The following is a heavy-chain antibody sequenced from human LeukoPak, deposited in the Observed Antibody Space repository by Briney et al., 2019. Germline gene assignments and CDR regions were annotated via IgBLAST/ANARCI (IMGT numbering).Heavy chain of an antibody. D-gene: IGHD3-10*01. J-gene: IGHJ4*02. CDR2: ITSSSSYI. V-gene: IGHV3-21*01. Sequence: PGGSLRLSCAASGFTFSSYSMNWVRQAPGKGLEWVSSITSSSSYIYYAGSVKGRFTISRDNAKNSLYLQMNSLRAEDTAVYYCARDLNYYGSGEGFDYWGQGTLVTVSS. CDR1: GFTFSSYS. CDR3: ARDLNYYGSGEGFDY.